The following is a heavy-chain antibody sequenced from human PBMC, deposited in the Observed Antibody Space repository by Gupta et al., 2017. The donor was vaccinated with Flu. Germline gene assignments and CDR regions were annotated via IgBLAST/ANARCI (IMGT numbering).Heavy chain of an antibody. CDR1: GFTFSSYA. V-gene: IGHV3-23*01. J-gene: IGHJ5*02. Sequence: EVQLLESGGGLVQPGGSLRLSCAAAGFTFSSYAMNWFRQAPGKGLEWVSSIAGSGYPTYYEDSVKGRFIVSRDNSKNTLFLQVSGLRVEDTAMYYCTKARYSDSSGNTWFDPWGQGALVTVSS. CDR3: TKARYSDSSGNTWFDP. D-gene: IGHD3-22*01. CDR2: IAGSGYPT.